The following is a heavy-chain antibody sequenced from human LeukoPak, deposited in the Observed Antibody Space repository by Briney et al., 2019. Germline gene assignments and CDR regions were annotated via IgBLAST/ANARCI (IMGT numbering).Heavy chain of an antibody. Sequence: GGSLRLSCAASGFTFSDYAMTWVRQAPGKGLEWVANIKQDGSKKSYVDSVKGRFTISRDNAKNSLYLQMNSLRAEDTTIYYCTRVGYIDEGIDYWGQGTLVTVSS. V-gene: IGHV3-7*04. CDR3: TRVGYIDEGIDY. D-gene: IGHD5-24*01. CDR1: GFTFSDYA. CDR2: IKQDGSKK. J-gene: IGHJ4*02.